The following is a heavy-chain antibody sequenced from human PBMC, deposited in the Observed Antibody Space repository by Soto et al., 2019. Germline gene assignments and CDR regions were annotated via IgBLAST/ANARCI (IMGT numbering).Heavy chain of an antibody. Sequence: QVQLVQSGAEVKKPGASVKVSCKASGYTFSSYDINWVRQATGQGLEWMGWMNPNTGNTVYAQKFQGSVTMTRNTSISTAYMELNSLRSEDTAVYYCARERAYGMDVWGQGTTVTVSS. J-gene: IGHJ6*02. V-gene: IGHV1-8*01. CDR2: MNPNTGNT. CDR3: ARERAYGMDV. CDR1: GYTFSSYD.